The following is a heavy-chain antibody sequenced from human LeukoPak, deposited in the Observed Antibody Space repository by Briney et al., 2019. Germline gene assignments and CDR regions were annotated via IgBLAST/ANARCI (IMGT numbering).Heavy chain of an antibody. CDR1: GFTFSSYS. Sequence: GGSLRLSCAASGFTFSSYSMNWVRQAPGKGLEWVSYISSSSRTIYYADSVKGRFTISRDNSKNTLYLQMNSLRAEDTALYYYARGRGGDWGRGALVTVSS. CDR2: ISSSSRTI. J-gene: IGHJ4*02. CDR3: ARGRGGD. V-gene: IGHV3-48*01. D-gene: IGHD2-15*01.